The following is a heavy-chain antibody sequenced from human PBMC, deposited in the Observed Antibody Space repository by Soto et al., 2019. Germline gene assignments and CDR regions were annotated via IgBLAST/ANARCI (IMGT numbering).Heavy chain of an antibody. J-gene: IGHJ4*02. Sequence: QLQLQESCPGLVKPSETLSLTCTVSGGSISSSSYYWGWIRQPPGAGLAWIGRIDYSESTYYNPSLKSRVTISVDTSKNQFSLKRRSVTASDTAVYYCARQITMIVVVNRAPLADWGQGALVTVS. CDR3: ARQITMIVVVNRAPLAD. CDR2: IDYSEST. CDR1: GGSISSSSYY. D-gene: IGHD3-22*01. V-gene: IGHV4-39*01.